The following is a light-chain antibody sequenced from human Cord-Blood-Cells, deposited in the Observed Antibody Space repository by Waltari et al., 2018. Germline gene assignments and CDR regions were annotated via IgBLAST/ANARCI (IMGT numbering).Light chain of an antibody. CDR3: SSYTSSSTLEVV. J-gene: IGLJ2*01. CDR1: SSDVGGYNY. Sequence: QSALTQPASVSGSPGQSITISCTGTSSDVGGYNYVSWYQQHPGKAPKLMIYDVSNRPSGVSKRFSGSKSGNTASLTISGLQAEDEAEYYCSSYTSSSTLEVVFGGGTKLTVL. CDR2: DVS. V-gene: IGLV2-14*01.